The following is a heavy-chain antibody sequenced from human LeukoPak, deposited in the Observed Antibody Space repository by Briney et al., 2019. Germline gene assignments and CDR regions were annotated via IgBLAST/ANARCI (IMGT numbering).Heavy chain of an antibody. CDR3: AKISSTRQTYYMDV. V-gene: IGHV3-7*03. Sequence: PGGSLRLSCAASGFTFSSYWMSWVRQAPGKGLEWVANIKQDGSEKYYVDSVKGRFTISRDNSKNTLYLQMNSLRAEDTAVYYCAKISSTRQTYYMDVWGKGTTVTVSS. D-gene: IGHD2-2*01. J-gene: IGHJ6*03. CDR1: GFTFSSYW. CDR2: IKQDGSEK.